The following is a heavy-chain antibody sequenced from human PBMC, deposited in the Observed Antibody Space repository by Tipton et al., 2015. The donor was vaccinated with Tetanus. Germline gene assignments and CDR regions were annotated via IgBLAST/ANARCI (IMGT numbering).Heavy chain of an antibody. V-gene: IGHV4-30-2*01. D-gene: IGHD2-2*01. Sequence: LRLSCSVSGASISSGGYYWTWIRQHPGKGLEWIGYVFRSGSADYNPSLKSRVNISLDRSENQISLMLTSVTAADTAVYYCARRSYCSSSRCFDAFDLWGQGTMVTVSS. J-gene: IGHJ3*01. CDR2: VFRSGSA. CDR1: GASISSGGYY. CDR3: ARRSYCSSSRCFDAFDL.